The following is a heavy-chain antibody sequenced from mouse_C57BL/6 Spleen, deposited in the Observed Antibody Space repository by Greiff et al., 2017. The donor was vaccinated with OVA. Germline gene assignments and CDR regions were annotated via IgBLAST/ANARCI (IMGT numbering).Heavy chain of an antibody. CDR2: IYPGSGST. D-gene: IGHD2-1*01. CDR3: ARDWGNYVDWYFDV. CDR1: GYTFTSYW. V-gene: IGHV1-55*01. J-gene: IGHJ1*03. Sequence: QVQLQQPGAELVKPGASVKMSCKASGYTFTSYWITWVKQRPGQGLEWIGDIYPGSGSTNYNEKFKSKATLTVDTSSSTAYMQLSSLTSEYSAVYYCARDWGNYVDWYFDVWGTGTTVTVSS.